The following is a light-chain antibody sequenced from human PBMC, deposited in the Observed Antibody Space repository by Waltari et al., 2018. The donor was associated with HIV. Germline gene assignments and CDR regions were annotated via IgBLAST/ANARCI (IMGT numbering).Light chain of an antibody. CDR2: DDT. J-gene: IGLJ2*01. Sequence: QSALTQPPSASGSPGQSVTIPCTGTSSDVGAYNYVSWFQQHPGKAPKLMIYDDTKRPSGVPDRFSGSKSGNTASLTVSGLQAEDEADYYCASHAGSKDVFGGGTRLTVL. CDR1: SSDVGAYNY. CDR3: ASHAGSKDV. V-gene: IGLV2-8*01.